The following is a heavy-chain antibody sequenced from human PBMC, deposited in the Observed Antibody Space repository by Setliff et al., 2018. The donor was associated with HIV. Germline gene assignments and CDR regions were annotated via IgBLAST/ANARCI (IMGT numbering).Heavy chain of an antibody. V-gene: IGHV4-31*03. CDR1: GAPISSGGYY. J-gene: IGHJ3*01. CDR2: ILDSGST. CDR3: ARVPNWGSAPFAYDV. Sequence: KPSETLSLTCTVSGAPISSGGYYWNWIRQLPGKGLEWIGYILDSGSTYYNPSLRGRLSMSIDTSANQFSVELTSVTAADTALYFCARVPNWGSAPFAYDVWGLGTMVTVSS. D-gene: IGHD7-27*01.